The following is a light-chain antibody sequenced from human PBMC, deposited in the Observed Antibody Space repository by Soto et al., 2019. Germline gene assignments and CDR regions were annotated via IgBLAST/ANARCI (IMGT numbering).Light chain of an antibody. J-gene: IGLJ2*01. CDR2: DVS. CDR1: SSDVGGYNY. CDR3: SSYTSSSTQV. Sequence: QSALTQPASVSGSPGQSITISCTGTSSDVGGYNYVSWYQQHPGKSPKLMIYDVSNRTSGVSNRLSGSKSGNTASLTISGLKAADEADYSCSSYTSSSTQVFGGGTKITVL. V-gene: IGLV2-14*01.